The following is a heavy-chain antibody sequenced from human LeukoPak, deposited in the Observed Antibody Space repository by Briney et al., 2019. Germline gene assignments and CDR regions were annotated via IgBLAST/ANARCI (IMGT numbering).Heavy chain of an antibody. CDR1: GYSISSGYY. CDR2: IYHSGST. J-gene: IGHJ4*02. Sequence: SETLSLTCAVSGYSISSGYYWGWIRQPPGKGLEWIGSIYHSGSTYYNPSLESRVTISVDTSKNQFSLKLSSVTAADTAVYYCARPSRYYYGSGSYLTKYYFDYWGQGTLVTVSS. V-gene: IGHV4-38-2*01. D-gene: IGHD3-10*01. CDR3: ARPSRYYYGSGSYLTKYYFDY.